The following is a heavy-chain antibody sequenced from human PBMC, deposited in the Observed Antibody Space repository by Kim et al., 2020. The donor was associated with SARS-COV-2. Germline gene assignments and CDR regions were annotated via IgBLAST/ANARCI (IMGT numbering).Heavy chain of an antibody. D-gene: IGHD2-2*01. CDR2: IWYDGSNK. CDR1: GFTFSSYG. J-gene: IGHJ6*02. CDR3: ARHFSGAPGVVPAADGMDV. Sequence: GGSLRLSCAASGFTFSSYGMHWVRQAPGKGLVWVAVIWYDGSNKYYADSVKGRFTISRDNSKNTLYLQMNSLRAEDTAVYYCARHFSGAPGVVPAADGMDVWGQGTTVTVSS. V-gene: IGHV3-33*01.